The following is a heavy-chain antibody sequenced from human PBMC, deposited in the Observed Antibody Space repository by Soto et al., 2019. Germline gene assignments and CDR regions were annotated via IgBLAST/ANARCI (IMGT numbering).Heavy chain of an antibody. V-gene: IGHV1-69*01. J-gene: IGHJ6*02. CDR2: IIPMFGSP. CDR1: GGTFSDSA. D-gene: IGHD5-12*01. CDR3: ARESTGYAGGFSFYGMDV. Sequence: QVQLVQSGPEVKKPGSSVKVSCRASGGTFSDSALSWVRQAPGQGLEWMGGIIPMFGSPEYAQKFLGRVTITADGATSTAYMERRSLRVDDPAKYDCARESTGYAGGFSFYGMDVWGQGTTVTGSS.